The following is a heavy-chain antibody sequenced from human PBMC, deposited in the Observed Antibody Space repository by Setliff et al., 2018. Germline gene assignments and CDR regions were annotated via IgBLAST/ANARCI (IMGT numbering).Heavy chain of an antibody. CDR1: GYTFTSYG. Sequence: ASVKVSCKASGYTFTSYGISWVRQAPGQGREWMGWISAYNGNTNYAQKLQGRVTMTTDTSTSTAYMELRSLRSDDTAVYYCARGDLVNYDGYMGYWGQGTLVTVSS. V-gene: IGHV1-18*01. CDR3: ARGDLVNYDGYMGY. J-gene: IGHJ4*02. CDR2: ISAYNGNT. D-gene: IGHD1-7*01.